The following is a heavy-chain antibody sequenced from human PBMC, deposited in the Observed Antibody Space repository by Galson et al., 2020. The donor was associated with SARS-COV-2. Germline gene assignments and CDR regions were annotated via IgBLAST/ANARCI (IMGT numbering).Heavy chain of an antibody. CDR1: GFTFSSYS. D-gene: IGHD2-2*01. V-gene: IGHV3-48*04. J-gene: IGHJ3*02. Sequence: GGSLRLSCAASGFTFSSYSMNWVRQAPGKGLEWVSYISSSSSTIYYADSVKGRFTISRDNAKNSLYLQMNSLRAEDTAVYYCARDVDAADIVVVPAAHDAFDIWGQGTMVTVSS. CDR2: ISSSSSTI. CDR3: ARDVDAADIVVVPAAHDAFDI.